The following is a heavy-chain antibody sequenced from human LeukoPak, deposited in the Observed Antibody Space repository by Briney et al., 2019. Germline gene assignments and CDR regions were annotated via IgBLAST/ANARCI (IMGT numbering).Heavy chain of an antibody. CDR3: ARDNRGGFGNYYYYYYMDV. CDR2: IYHSGST. J-gene: IGHJ6*03. V-gene: IGHV4-30-2*01. Sequence: SETLSLTCAVSGGSISSGGYSWSWIRQPPGKGLEWIGYIYHSGSTYYNPSLKSRVTISVDRSKNQFSLKLSSVTAADTAVYYCARDNRGGFGNYYYYYYMDVWGKGTTVTVSS. D-gene: IGHD1-14*01. CDR1: GGSISSGGYS.